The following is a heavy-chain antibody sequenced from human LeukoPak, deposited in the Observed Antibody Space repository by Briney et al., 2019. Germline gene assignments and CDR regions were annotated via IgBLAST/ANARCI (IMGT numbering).Heavy chain of an antibody. J-gene: IGHJ4*02. V-gene: IGHV4-34*01. CDR3: ATMGSGSYFNY. CDR1: GGPFSIYC. CDR2: INQSGST. D-gene: IGHD1-26*01. Sequence: SETLSLTCGVYGGPFSIYCWNWIRQSPGEGLEWIGEINQSGSTKYNPSLKSRVTISVDTSKNQFSLKLSSVTAADTAVYYRATMGSGSYFNYWGQGSLVTVSS.